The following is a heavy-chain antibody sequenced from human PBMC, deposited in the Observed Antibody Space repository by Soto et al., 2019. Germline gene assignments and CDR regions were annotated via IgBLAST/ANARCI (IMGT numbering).Heavy chain of an antibody. D-gene: IGHD3-10*01. V-gene: IGHV4-30-4*01. Sequence: SETLSLTCTVPGGSINSGDYYWTWVRQPPGKGLEWIGNIFHSGSTYYTPSLQSRVTISLDTSKNHFSLKLSSVTPADTAVYYCARDRYYGSGTYYNFYSGMDVWGQGTTVTVSS. CDR2: IFHSGST. CDR3: ARDRYYGSGTYYNFYSGMDV. CDR1: GGSINSGDYY. J-gene: IGHJ6*02.